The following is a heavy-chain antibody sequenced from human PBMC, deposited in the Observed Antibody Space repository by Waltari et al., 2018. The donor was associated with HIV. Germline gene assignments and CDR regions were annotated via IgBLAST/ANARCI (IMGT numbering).Heavy chain of an antibody. CDR1: GFTVSRNY. CDR2: IYSGGST. D-gene: IGHD3-22*01. J-gene: IGHJ4*02. CDR3: ARRVGYYKNYFDY. V-gene: IGHV3-66*01. Sequence: EVQLVESGGGLVQPGGSRRLSCAASGFTVSRNYMSWVRQAPGKGLEWVSVIYSGGSTYYADSVKGRFTISRDNSKNTLYLQMNSLRAEDTAVYYCARRVGYYKNYFDYWGQGTLVTVSS.